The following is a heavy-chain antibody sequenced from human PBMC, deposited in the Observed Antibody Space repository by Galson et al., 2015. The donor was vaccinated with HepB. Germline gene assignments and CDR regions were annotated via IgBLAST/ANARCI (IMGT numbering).Heavy chain of an antibody. D-gene: IGHD3-10*01. CDR1: GFPLNTYA. J-gene: IGHJ5*02. CDR3: ARDLRTMVRGVINGWFDP. Sequence: SLRLSCAGSGFPLNTYAMTWIRQAPGKGLEWVSYISSSGSTIYYADSVKGRFTISRDNAKNSLYLQMNSLRAEDTAVYYCARDLRTMVRGVINGWFDPWGQGTLVTVSS. V-gene: IGHV3-11*01. CDR2: ISSSGSTI.